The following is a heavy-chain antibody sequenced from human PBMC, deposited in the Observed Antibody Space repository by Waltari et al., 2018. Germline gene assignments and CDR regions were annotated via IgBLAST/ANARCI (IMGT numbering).Heavy chain of an antibody. CDR2: IYYSGST. CDR3: ARTAMVSTHLDY. J-gene: IGHJ4*02. Sequence: QLQLQESGPGLVNPSETLSLTCTVSGGSISSSSYYWGWIRQPPGKGLEWIGSIYYSGSTYYNPSLKSRVTISVDTSKNQFSLKLSSVTAADTAVYHCARTAMVSTHLDYWGQGTLVTVSS. D-gene: IGHD5-18*01. CDR1: GGSISSSSYY. V-gene: IGHV4-39*07.